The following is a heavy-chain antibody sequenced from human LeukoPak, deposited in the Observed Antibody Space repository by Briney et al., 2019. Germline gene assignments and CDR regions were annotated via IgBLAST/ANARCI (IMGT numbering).Heavy chain of an antibody. CDR1: GFTVSSNY. Sequence: PGGSLRLSCAASGFTVSSNYMSWVRQAPGKGLEWVSVIYSGGSTYYADSVKGRFTISRDNSKNTLYLQMNSLRAEDTAVYYCARDPPFWSGYYSLSGYWGQGTXVTXSS. D-gene: IGHD3-3*01. V-gene: IGHV3-66*02. CDR3: ARDPPFWSGYYSLSGY. CDR2: IYSGGST. J-gene: IGHJ4*02.